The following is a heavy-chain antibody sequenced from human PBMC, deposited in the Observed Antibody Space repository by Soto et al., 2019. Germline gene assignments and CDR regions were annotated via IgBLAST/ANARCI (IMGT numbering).Heavy chain of an antibody. J-gene: IGHJ4*02. CDR3: ARDGRYSGSYGGYYFDY. V-gene: IGHV1-18*01. Sequence: QVQLVQSGAEVKKPGASVKVSCKASGYTFTSYGINWVRQAPGQGLEWMGWISANTGNTNFAQKLQGRVTMTTDTFTSTAYMELRSLKSDDTAVYYYARDGRYSGSYGGYYFDYRGQGTLVTVSS. CDR2: ISANTGNT. CDR1: GYTFTSYG. D-gene: IGHD1-26*01.